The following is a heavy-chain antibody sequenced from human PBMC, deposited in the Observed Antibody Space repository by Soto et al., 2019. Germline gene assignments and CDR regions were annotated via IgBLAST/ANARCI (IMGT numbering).Heavy chain of an antibody. J-gene: IGHJ4*02. CDR2: IYSGGST. V-gene: IGHV3-66*01. Sequence: PGGSLRLSCAASGFTVSSNYMSWVRQAPGKGLEWVSVIYSGGSTYYADSVKGRFTISRDNSKNTLYLQMNGLGAEDTAVYYCTRDYVDTAMVTGGDYWGQGT. CDR3: TRDYVDTAMVTGGDY. D-gene: IGHD5-18*01. CDR1: GFTVSSNY.